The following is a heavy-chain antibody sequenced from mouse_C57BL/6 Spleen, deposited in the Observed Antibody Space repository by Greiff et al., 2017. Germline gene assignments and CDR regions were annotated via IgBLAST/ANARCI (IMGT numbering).Heavy chain of an antibody. D-gene: IGHD2-3*01. CDR2: INPSNGGT. V-gene: IGHV1-53*01. CDR1: GYTFTSYW. CDR3: ASYDGYYDYYFDY. Sequence: QVQLQQPGTDLVKPGASVKLSCKASGYTFTSYWMHWVKQRPGQGLEWIGNINPSNGGTNYNEKFKSKATLTVDKSSSTAYMQLSSLTSEGSAVDYCASYDGYYDYYFDYWGQGTTLTVAA. J-gene: IGHJ2*01.